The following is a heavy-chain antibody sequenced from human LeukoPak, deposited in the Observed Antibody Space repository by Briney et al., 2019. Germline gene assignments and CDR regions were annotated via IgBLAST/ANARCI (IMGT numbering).Heavy chain of an antibody. D-gene: IGHD6-19*01. Sequence: GGSLRLSCAASGFTFSSYSMNWVRQAPGKGLEGVSSISSSSSYIYYADSVKGRFTISRDNSKNTLYLQMNSLRAEDTAVYYCAKDISRSVYSSGSDYWGQGTLVTVSS. CDR3: AKDISRSVYSSGSDY. CDR2: ISSSSSYI. CDR1: GFTFSSYS. V-gene: IGHV3-21*04. J-gene: IGHJ4*02.